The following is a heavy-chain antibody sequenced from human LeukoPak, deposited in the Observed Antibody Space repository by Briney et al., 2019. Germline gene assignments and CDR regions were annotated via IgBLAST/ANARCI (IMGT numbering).Heavy chain of an antibody. CDR2: MSGSGGRI. V-gene: IGHV3-23*01. CDR1: GFTFSSYA. D-gene: IGHD6-13*01. J-gene: IGHJ4*02. CDR3: AKDFLSSAYSSSWYLDY. Sequence: GGSLRLSCAASGFTFSSYAMNWVRQAPGKGLEWVSGMSGSGGRIYYADSVKGRFTISRDNSKNTLYLQMNSLRAEDTAVYYCAKDFLSSAYSSSWYLDYWGQGTLVTVSS.